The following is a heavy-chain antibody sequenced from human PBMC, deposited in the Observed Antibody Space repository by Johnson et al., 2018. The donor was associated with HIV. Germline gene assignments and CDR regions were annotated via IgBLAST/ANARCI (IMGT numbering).Heavy chain of an antibody. V-gene: IGHV3-66*02. Sequence: VQLVESGGGLVQSGRSLRLSCAASGFTVSSNYMSWVRQAPGKGLEWVSVIYSGGSTNYADSVKGRFTISRDNSKNLLYLQMNSLRAEDTATYYCARLPSGYNRDTFNIWGQGTMVTVSS. CDR3: ARLPSGYNRDTFNI. CDR1: GFTVSSNY. CDR2: IYSGGST. J-gene: IGHJ3*02. D-gene: IGHD5-18*01.